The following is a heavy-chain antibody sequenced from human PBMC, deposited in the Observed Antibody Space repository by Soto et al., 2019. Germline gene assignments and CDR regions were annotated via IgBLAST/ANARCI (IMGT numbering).Heavy chain of an antibody. CDR3: AKDQLRGVRGVITYYYGMDV. CDR2: ISYDGSNK. CDR1: GFTFSSYG. J-gene: IGHJ6*02. V-gene: IGHV3-30*18. Sequence: QVQLVESGGRVVQPGRSLRLSCAASGFTFSSYGMHWVRQAPGKGLEWVAVISYDGSNKYYADSVKGRFTISRDNSKNTLYLQMNSLRAEDTAVYYCAKDQLRGVRGVITYYYGMDVWGQGTTVTVS. D-gene: IGHD3-10*01.